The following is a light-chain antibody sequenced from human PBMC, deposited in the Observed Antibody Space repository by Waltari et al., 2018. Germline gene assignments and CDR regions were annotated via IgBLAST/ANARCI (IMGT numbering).Light chain of an antibody. J-gene: IGKJ1*01. V-gene: IGKV2-30*02. Sequence: QRLVHSDGNAYLNWFHQRPGQSARRLIYKVYNRDSGVPDRFSGSGSGTDFTLKISRVEAEDVGVYYCMEGTDWPWTFGQGTKVEIQ. CDR1: QRLVHSDGNAY. CDR2: KVY. CDR3: MEGTDWPWT.